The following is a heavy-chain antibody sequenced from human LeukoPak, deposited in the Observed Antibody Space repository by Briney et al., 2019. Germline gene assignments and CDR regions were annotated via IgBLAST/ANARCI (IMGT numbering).Heavy chain of an antibody. CDR1: GGSVTSYY. V-gene: IGHV4-4*07. CDR3: ARDGGYPVVGAFDI. Sequence: PSETLSLTCTVPGGSVTSYYWSWIRQPAGKGLEWIGRMYISGSTNYNPSLKSRVTMSVDTSKNQFSLKLTSVTAADTAVYYCARDGGYPVVGAFDIWGQGTMVTVSS. CDR2: MYISGST. D-gene: IGHD3-22*01. J-gene: IGHJ3*02.